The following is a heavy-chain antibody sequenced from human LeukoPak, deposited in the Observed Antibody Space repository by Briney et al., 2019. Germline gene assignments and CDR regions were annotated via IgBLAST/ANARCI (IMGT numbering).Heavy chain of an antibody. CDR2: VRSKANSYAT. Sequence: GGSLRLSCAASGFTFSGSAIHWVRQASGKGLEWVGRVRSKANSYATAYAASVKGRVTISRDDSKNKAYLQMNSLKTDDTAVYYCTRRGDGYNDAFDIWGQGTMVDVSS. CDR3: TRRGDGYNDAFDI. D-gene: IGHD5-24*01. V-gene: IGHV3-73*01. J-gene: IGHJ3*02. CDR1: GFTFSGSA.